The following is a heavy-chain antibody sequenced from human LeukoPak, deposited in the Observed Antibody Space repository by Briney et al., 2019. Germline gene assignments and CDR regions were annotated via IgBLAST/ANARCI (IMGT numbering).Heavy chain of an antibody. CDR1: GYNFNTYW. Sequence: GESLKISCKGSGYNFNTYWIGWVRQMPGKGLEWMGIIYPGDSDTRYSPSFQGQVTISADKSISTAYLQWSSLKASDTAMYYCASLTTRNYYYYMDVWGKGTTVTVSS. D-gene: IGHD1-1*01. V-gene: IGHV5-51*01. CDR3: ASLTTRNYYYYMDV. CDR2: IYPGDSDT. J-gene: IGHJ6*03.